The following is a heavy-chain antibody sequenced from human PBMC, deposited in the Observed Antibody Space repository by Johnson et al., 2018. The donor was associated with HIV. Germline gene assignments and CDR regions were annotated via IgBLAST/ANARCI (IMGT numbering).Heavy chain of an antibody. CDR2: ITYDGTSK. CDR3: ARVMEPRDAFDI. Sequence: QVQLVESGGGLVKPGGSLRLSCAASGFTFSNYAIHWVRQAPGKGLEWVAGITYDGTSKYQADSVKGRFTISRDNSKNTLYLQMNSLRAEDTAVYYCARVMEPRDAFDIWGQGTMVTVSS. V-gene: IGHV3-30*14. D-gene: IGHD1-1*01. J-gene: IGHJ3*02. CDR1: GFTFSNYA.